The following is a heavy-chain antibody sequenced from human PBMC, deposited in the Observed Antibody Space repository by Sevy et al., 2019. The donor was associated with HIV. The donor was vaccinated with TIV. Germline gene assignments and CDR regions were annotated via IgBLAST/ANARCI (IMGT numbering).Heavy chain of an antibody. V-gene: IGHV3-30-3*01. Sequence: GGSLRLSCAASGFTFSSYAMHWVRQAPGKGLEWVAVISYDGNNKYYADSVKGRFTISRDNSKNTLYLQMNSLRAEDTAVYYCARAYGDYGGRYFDYWGQGTLVTVSS. CDR1: GFTFSSYA. CDR2: ISYDGNNK. J-gene: IGHJ4*02. D-gene: IGHD4-17*01. CDR3: ARAYGDYGGRYFDY.